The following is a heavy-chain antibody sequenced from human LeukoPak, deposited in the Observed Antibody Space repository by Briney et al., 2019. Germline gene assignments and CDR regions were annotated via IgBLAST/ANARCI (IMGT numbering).Heavy chain of an antibody. J-gene: IGHJ4*02. V-gene: IGHV3-20*04. Sequence: GGSLRLSCAASGFTFDDYGMSWVRQAPGKGLEWVSGINWNGGSTGYANSVKGRFTISRDNAKNSLYLQMNSLRAEDTALYYCARGARGVSGYYFDYWGQGTLVTVST. CDR1: GFTFDDYG. CDR3: ARGARGVSGYYFDY. D-gene: IGHD3-10*01. CDR2: INWNGGST.